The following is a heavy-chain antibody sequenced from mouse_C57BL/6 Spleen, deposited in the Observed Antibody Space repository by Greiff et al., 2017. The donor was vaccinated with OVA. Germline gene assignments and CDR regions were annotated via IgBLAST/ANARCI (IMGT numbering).Heavy chain of an antibody. CDR1: GYTFTSYG. CDR3: AGITTVVATKYYFDY. Sequence: QVQLQQSGAELARPGASVKLSCKASGYTFTSYGISWVKQRTGQGLEWIGEIYPRSGNTYYNEKFKGKATLTADKSSSTAYMELRSLTSEDSAVYVCAGITTVVATKYYFDYWGQSPTLTVSS. V-gene: IGHV1-81*01. J-gene: IGHJ2*01. CDR2: IYPRSGNT. D-gene: IGHD1-1*01.